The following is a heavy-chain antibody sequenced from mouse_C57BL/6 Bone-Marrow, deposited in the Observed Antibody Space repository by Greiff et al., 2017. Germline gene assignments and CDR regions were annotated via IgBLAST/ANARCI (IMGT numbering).Heavy chain of an antibody. CDR1: GFSFNTYA. V-gene: IGHV10-1*01. J-gene: IGHJ3*01. CDR2: IRSNSTNYAT. Sequence: DVQLVESGGGLVQPKGSLTLSCAASGFSFNTYAMNWVRQAPGKGLEWVARIRSNSTNYATYSADSVKDRVTISRDDSESMLELQTNNLKTVDTAIYYCVRNAWCAYWGQGTLVTVSA. CDR3: VRNAWCAY.